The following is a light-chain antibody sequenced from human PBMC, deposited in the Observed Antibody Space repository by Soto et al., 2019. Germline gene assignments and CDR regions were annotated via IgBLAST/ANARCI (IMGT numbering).Light chain of an antibody. CDR1: QSVGTS. J-gene: IGKJ2*01. CDR3: QQRSDWYT. CDR2: DAS. V-gene: IGKV3-11*01. Sequence: EIVLTQSPATLSLSPGERATLSCRASQSVGTSLAWFQQKPGQAPRLHIYDASNRATAIPARFSGSGSGTDFTLTISSLEPEDFAVYYCQQRSDWYTFGQGTKL.